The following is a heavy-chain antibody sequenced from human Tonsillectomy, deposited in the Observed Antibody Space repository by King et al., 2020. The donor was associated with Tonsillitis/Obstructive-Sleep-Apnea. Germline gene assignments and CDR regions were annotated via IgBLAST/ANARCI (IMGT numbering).Heavy chain of an antibody. CDR1: GFTFSTYD. D-gene: IGHD3-3*01. J-gene: IGHJ2*01. CDR3: ARAISSDLDL. CDR2: IGTAGNT. Sequence: VQLVESGGGLVQPGGSLRLSCAASGFTFSTYDMHWVRQATGKXLEWVSVIGTAGNTYYPGSVKXRFTISXENAKNSLYLQMNSLRAGDTAMYYCARAISSDLDLWGRXTLVTVSS. V-gene: IGHV3-13*01.